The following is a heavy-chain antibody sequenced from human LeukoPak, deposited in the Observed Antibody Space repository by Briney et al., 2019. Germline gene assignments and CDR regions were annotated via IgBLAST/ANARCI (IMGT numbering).Heavy chain of an antibody. CDR1: GYTFTGYY. CDR3: ARQVLVPAPYYYYGMDV. Sequence: ASVKVSCKASGYTFTGYYMHWVRQAPGQGLEWMGWINPNSGGTNYAQKFQGRVTMTRDTSISTAYMELSRLRSDDTAVYYCARQVLVPAPYYYYGMDVWGQGTTVTVSS. D-gene: IGHD2-2*01. V-gene: IGHV1-2*02. CDR2: INPNSGGT. J-gene: IGHJ6*02.